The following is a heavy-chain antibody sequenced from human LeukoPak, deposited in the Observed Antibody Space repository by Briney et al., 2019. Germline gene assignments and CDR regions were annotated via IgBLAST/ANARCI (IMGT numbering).Heavy chain of an antibody. CDR1: GYTFTGYY. Sequence: ASVTLSCKVSGYTFTGYYMHWVRQPPGQGLEWMGWINPNSGATNYAQKFQGRVTMTRDTSISTAYMELSRLRSDDPAVYYCARSIVVVPAALYGMDVWGQGNTVTVSS. CDR3: ARSIVVVPAALYGMDV. CDR2: INPNSGAT. D-gene: IGHD2-2*01. V-gene: IGHV1-2*02. J-gene: IGHJ6*02.